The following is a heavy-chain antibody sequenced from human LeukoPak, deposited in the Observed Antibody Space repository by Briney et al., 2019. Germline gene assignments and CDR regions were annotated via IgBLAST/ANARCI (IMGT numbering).Heavy chain of an antibody. Sequence: ETLSLTCTVSGGSISSYYWSWIRQPPGKGLEWIGYIYYSGSTNYNPSLKSRVTISVDTSKNQFSLKLTSVTAADTAVYYCARKSPYSSSLSFDYWGQGTLVTVSS. CDR1: GGSISSYY. D-gene: IGHD6-13*01. CDR2: IYYSGST. V-gene: IGHV4-59*01. CDR3: ARKSPYSSSLSFDY. J-gene: IGHJ4*02.